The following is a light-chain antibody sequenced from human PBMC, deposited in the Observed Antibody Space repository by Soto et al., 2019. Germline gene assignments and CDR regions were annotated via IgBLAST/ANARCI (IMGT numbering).Light chain of an antibody. CDR1: QGISSY. Sequence: LTQSPSSLSASVGDRVTITCRVSQGISSYLNWYQQKPGQAPRLLIYGASNRATGIPDRFSGSGSGTDFTLTISRLEPEDFAVYYCQQYGSSGTFGQGTKVDI. CDR2: GAS. V-gene: IGKV3-20*01. J-gene: IGKJ1*01. CDR3: QQYGSSGT.